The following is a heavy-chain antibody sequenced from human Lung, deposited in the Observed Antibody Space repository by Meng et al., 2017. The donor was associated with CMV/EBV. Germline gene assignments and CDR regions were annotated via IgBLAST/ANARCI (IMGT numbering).Heavy chain of an antibody. V-gene: IGHV3-11*04. CDR3: ARVLLEVRGWYYQGMDV. D-gene: IGHD6-19*01. CDR1: GSRFSDYY. Sequence: LSLTXAASGSRFSDYYMTWIRQAPGKGLEWVSYISSSYAVDYADSLKGRFTISRDNAKNSLYLQMNSLRVEDTAVYYCARVLLEVRGWYYQGMDVWGQGTTVTVSS. CDR2: ISSSYAV. J-gene: IGHJ6*02.